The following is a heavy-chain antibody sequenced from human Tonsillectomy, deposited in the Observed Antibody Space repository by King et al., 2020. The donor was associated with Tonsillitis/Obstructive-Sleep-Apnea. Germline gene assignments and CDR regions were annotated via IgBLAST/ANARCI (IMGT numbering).Heavy chain of an antibody. CDR2: ISGSVGHT. CDR1: GFTFSNYA. J-gene: IGHJ4*02. D-gene: IGHD3-3*01. Sequence: VQLVESGGGLVQPGGSLRLSCAASGFTFSNYAMSWVRQAPGKGLEWVSTISGSVGHTYYADSVKGRFTITSDNSKNTLYLHMNSLRADDTAVYYCARGSDDFYYWGQGTLVTVSS. V-gene: IGHV3-23*04. CDR3: ARGSDDFYY.